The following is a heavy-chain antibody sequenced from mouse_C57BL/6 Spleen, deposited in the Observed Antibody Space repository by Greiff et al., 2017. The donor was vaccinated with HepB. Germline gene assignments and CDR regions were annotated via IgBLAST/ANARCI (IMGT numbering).Heavy chain of an antibody. CDR2: IYWDDDK. J-gene: IGHJ4*01. CDR1: GFSLSTSGMG. CDR3: ATTVVATDYAMDY. D-gene: IGHD1-1*01. Sequence: QVTLKVCGPGILQSSQTLSLTCSFSGFSLSTSGMGVSWIRQPSGKGLEWLAHIYWDDDKRYNPSLKSRLTISKDTSRNQVFLKITSVDTADTATYYCATTVVATDYAMDYWGQGTSVTVSS. V-gene: IGHV8-12*01.